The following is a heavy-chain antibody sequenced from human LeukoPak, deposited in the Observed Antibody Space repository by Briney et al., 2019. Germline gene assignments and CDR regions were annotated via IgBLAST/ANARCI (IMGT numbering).Heavy chain of an antibody. V-gene: IGHV1-18*01. CDR2: ISAYSGNT. D-gene: IGHD6-19*01. CDR3: ARELTVAGRNWFDP. CDR1: GYTFTSYG. J-gene: IGHJ5*02. Sequence: ASVKVSCKASGYTFTSYGISWVRQAPGQGLEWMGWISAYSGNTNYAQKLQGRVTMTTDTSTSTAYMELRSLRSDDTAVYYCARELTVAGRNWFDPWGQGTLVTVSS.